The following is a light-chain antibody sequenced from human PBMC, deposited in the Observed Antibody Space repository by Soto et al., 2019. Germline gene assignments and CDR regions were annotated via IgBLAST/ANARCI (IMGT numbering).Light chain of an antibody. CDR2: AAS. Sequence: DIQMTQSPSFVSAFVGDRVNITCRASQGVRDWLAWYQQRPGKAPKLLISAASSLQSGVPSRFRGSGSGTDFSLTISSLQSEDFATYYCQQAFSSPFTFGPGTKVDIK. CDR3: QQAFSSPFT. CDR1: QGVRDW. J-gene: IGKJ3*01. V-gene: IGKV1-12*01.